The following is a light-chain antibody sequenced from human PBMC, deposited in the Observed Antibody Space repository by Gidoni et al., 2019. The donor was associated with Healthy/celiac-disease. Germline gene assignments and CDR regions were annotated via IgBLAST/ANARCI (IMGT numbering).Light chain of an antibody. Sequence: SYELTQPLSASVPPGQTASITCSGDKLGYKYACWYQQKPGQPPVLVIYHDSERPAGIPERFSGSNSGNTATLTISGTQAMDDAYYKCQAWDNNTAIFGGGTKLTVL. CDR3: QAWDNNTAI. CDR1: KLGYKY. V-gene: IGLV3-1*01. J-gene: IGLJ2*01. CDR2: HDS.